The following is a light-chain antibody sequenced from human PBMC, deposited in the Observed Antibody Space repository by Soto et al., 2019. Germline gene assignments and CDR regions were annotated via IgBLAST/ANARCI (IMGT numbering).Light chain of an antibody. V-gene: IGLV2-14*03. J-gene: IGLJ3*02. CDR1: SSDIGDYNY. Sequence: QSVLTQPASVSGSPGQSITISCTGTSSDIGDYNYVSWYQQHPDKAPKLMISDVSNRPSGVSNRFSGSKSGNTASLTISGLQAEDEADYYCSSYTSSSTFWVFGGGTKVTVL. CDR3: SSYTSSSTFWV. CDR2: DVS.